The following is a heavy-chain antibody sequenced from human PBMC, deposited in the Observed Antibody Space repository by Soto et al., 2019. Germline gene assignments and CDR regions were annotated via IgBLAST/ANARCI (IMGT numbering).Heavy chain of an antibody. Sequence: PSQTLSLPCAISRDSVSSNSAAWNWIRQSPSRGLEWLGRTYYRSKWYNDYAVSVKSRITVNPDTSKNQFSLQLNSVTPEDTAVYYCARDPRIVVLRFWEWLPTHYYYGMDVWGQGTTVTVSS. CDR3: ARDPRIVVLRFWEWLPTHYYYGMDV. J-gene: IGHJ6*02. V-gene: IGHV6-1*01. CDR1: RDSVSSNSAA. D-gene: IGHD3-3*01. CDR2: TYYRSKWYN.